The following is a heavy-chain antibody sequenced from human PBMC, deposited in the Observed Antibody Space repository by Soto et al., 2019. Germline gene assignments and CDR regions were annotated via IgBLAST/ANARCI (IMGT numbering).Heavy chain of an antibody. Sequence: SETLSLTCTVSGGPIARFYWTWIRQSPGKGLESIGYVYYNRSTNYNPALKGRVTISLDTSKSQFSLRLSSVTAADTAVYYCARTRGRAQWRDFYFDFSSQGSLVTVSS. D-gene: IGHD6-19*01. J-gene: IGHJ4*02. CDR2: VYYNRST. V-gene: IGHV4-59*08. CDR1: GGPIARFY. CDR3: ARTRGRAQWRDFYFDF.